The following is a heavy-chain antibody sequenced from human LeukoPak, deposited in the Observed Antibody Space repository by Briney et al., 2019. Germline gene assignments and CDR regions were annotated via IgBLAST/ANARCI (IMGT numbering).Heavy chain of an antibody. J-gene: IGHJ4*02. CDR3: ARDYCSSTSCLFDY. CDR1: GYTFTGYY. V-gene: IGHV1-2*02. CDR2: INPNSGGT. D-gene: IGHD2-2*01. Sequence: ASVKVSCKASGYTFTGYYMHWVRQAPGQGLEWMGWINPNSGGTNYAQKFQGRVAMTRDTSISTAFMELTRLRSDDTAVYYRARDYCSSTSCLFDYWGQGTLVTVSS.